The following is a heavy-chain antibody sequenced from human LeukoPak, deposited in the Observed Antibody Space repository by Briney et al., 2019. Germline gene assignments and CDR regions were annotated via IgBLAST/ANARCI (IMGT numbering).Heavy chain of an antibody. V-gene: IGHV1-46*01. CDR1: GYTFTSYY. CDR3: ARGGSYYYDSSGYSAPVAPGWFDP. J-gene: IGHJ5*02. D-gene: IGHD3-22*01. CDR2: INPSGGST. Sequence: ASGKVSCKASGYTFTSYYMHWVRQAPGQGLEWMGIINPSGGSTSYAQKFQGRVTMTRDTSTSTVYMELSSLRSEDTAVYCCARGGSYYYDSSGYSAPVAPGWFDPWGQGTLVTVSS.